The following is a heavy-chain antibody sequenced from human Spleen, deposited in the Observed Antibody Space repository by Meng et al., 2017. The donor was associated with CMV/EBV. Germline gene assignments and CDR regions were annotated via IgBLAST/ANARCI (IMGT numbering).Heavy chain of an antibody. CDR2: IYYSGTT. J-gene: IGHJ6*02. CDR1: GGSFSGNY. CDR3: ARGDIATSRRPIDGYDMDV. D-gene: IGHD5-12*01. V-gene: IGHV4-59*01. Sequence: SETLSLTCAVYGGSFSGNYWSWIRQPPGKGLEWIGYIYYSGTTNYNPSLKSRVTISLHTSKNQFSLKLSSVTAADTAVYYCARGDIATSRRPIDGYDMDVWGQGTTVTVSS.